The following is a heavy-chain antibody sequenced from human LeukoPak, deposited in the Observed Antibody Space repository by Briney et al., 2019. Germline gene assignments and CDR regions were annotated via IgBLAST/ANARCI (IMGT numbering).Heavy chain of an antibody. CDR3: ARDWVVVVPAASGDY. D-gene: IGHD2-2*01. CDR2: IYSGGGT. Sequence: GGSLRLSCAASGFTVSSNYMSWVRQAPGKGLEWVSVIYSGGGTYYADSVKGRFTISRDNAKNSLYLQMNSLRAEDTAVYYCARDWVVVVPAASGDYWGQGTLVTVSS. CDR1: GFTVSSNY. V-gene: IGHV3-53*01. J-gene: IGHJ4*02.